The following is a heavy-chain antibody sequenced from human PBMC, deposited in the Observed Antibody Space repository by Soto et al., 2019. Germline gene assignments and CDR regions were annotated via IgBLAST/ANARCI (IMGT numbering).Heavy chain of an antibody. Sequence: QVQLQESGPGLVKPSQTLSLTCTVSGGSISSGGYYWSWIRQHPGKGLEWIGYIYYSGSTYYNPYLKSRVTISVDTSKNQFSLKLSSVTAADTAVYYCATAAKGYYYYMDVWGKGTTVTVSS. D-gene: IGHD2-15*01. CDR3: ATAAKGYYYYMDV. CDR1: GGSISSGGYY. J-gene: IGHJ6*03. V-gene: IGHV4-31*03. CDR2: IYYSGST.